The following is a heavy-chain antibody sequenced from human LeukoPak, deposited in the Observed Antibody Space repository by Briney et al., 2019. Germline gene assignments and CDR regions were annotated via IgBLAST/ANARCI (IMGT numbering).Heavy chain of an antibody. CDR1: GFTFSSYG. CDR3: AKGEGMVRGVIMNY. D-gene: IGHD3-10*01. CDR2: ISFDGSNK. V-gene: IGHV3-30*18. J-gene: IGHJ4*02. Sequence: PGGSLRLSCAASGFTFSSYGMHWVRQAPGKGLEWVAVISFDGSNKYYVDSVKGRFTISRDNSKNTLYLQMNSLRAVDTSVYYCAKGEGMVRGVIMNYWGQGTLVTVSS.